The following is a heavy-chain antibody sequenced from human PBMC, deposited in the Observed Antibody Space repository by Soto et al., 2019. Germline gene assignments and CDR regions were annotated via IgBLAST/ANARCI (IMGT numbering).Heavy chain of an antibody. J-gene: IGHJ4*02. D-gene: IGHD4-4*01. CDR1: GYTFTSYG. V-gene: IGHV1-18*01. CDR3: ANYLPPGDY. Sequence: QVQLVQSGAEVKKPGASVKVSCKASGYTFTSYGMSWVRQAPGQGLEWMGWIRAYNGNTNSAQKVQARVTITTDTSTSSAYMALMSLRSDDAAVNYFANYLPPGDYWGQGTLVTVSS. CDR2: IRAYNGNT.